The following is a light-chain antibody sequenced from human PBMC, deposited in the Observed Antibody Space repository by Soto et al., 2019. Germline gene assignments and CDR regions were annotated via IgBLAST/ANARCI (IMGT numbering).Light chain of an antibody. CDR2: KAS. CDR3: QQYNSYSRT. CDR1: QSISSW. V-gene: IGKV1-5*03. J-gene: IGKJ1*01. Sequence: DSQITQSTSTLSASVGDRVTITCGASQSISSWLAWYQQKPGKAPKLLIYKASSLESGVPSRFSGSGSGTEFTLTISSLQPDDFAPYYCQQYNSYSRTFGEVTKVDIK.